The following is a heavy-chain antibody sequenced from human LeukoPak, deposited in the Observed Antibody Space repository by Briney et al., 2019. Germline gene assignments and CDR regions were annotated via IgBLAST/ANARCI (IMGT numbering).Heavy chain of an antibody. CDR2: MNPNSGNT. Sequence: VSVKVSCKASGYTFTSYDINWVRQATGQGLEWMGWMNPNSGNTGYAQKFQGRVTMTRNTSISTAYMELSSLRSEDTAVYYCARGRLLWFGELLSDSWFDPWGQGTLVTVSS. D-gene: IGHD3-10*01. V-gene: IGHV1-8*01. CDR3: ARGRLLWFGELLSDSWFDP. J-gene: IGHJ5*02. CDR1: GYTFTSYD.